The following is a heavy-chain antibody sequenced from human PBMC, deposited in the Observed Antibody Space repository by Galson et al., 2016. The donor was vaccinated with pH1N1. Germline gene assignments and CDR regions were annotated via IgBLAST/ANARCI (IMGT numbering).Heavy chain of an antibody. CDR2: ISWNRDAI. J-gene: IGHJ3*02. CDR1: GFTFEDFA. V-gene: IGHV3-9*01. CDR3: VKDRAFYYDSSGYDYAFDI. Sequence: SLRLSCAASGFTFEDFALHWVRQGPGKGLEWVSGISWNRDAIDYAESVKGRFTISRDNAKNSLYLQMDSLRAEDTALYYCVKDRAFYYDSSGYDYAFDIWGQGTMVTVAS. D-gene: IGHD3-22*01.